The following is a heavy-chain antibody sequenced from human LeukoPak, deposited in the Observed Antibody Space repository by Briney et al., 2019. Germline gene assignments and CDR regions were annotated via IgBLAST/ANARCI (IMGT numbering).Heavy chain of an antibody. D-gene: IGHD5-12*01. CDR2: IRYDGSNK. CDR1: GFTCSSYA. Sequence: QPGGSLRLSGAASGFTCSSYAMSWVRQAPGKGLEWVAFIRYDGSNKYYADSVKGRFTISRDNSKNTLYLQMNSLRAEDTAVYYCAKDGYDAFDIWGQGTMVTVSS. CDR3: AKDGYDAFDI. V-gene: IGHV3-30*02. J-gene: IGHJ3*02.